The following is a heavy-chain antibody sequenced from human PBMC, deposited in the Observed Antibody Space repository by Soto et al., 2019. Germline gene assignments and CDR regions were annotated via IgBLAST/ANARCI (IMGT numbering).Heavy chain of an antibody. V-gene: IGHV4-39*01. Sequence: QLQLQESGPGLVKPSETLSLTCTVSGGSISSSSYYWGWIRQPPGKGLEWIGSIYYSGSTYYNPSLKSRVTISVDTSKNQFSRKLSSVTAADTAVYYYASHDLRVDSWFDPWGQGTLATVSS. CDR3: ASHDLRVDSWFDP. D-gene: IGHD5-12*01. CDR1: GGSISSSSYY. J-gene: IGHJ5*02. CDR2: IYYSGST.